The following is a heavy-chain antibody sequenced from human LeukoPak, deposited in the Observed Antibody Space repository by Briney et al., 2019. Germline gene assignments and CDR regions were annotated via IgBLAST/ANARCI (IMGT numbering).Heavy chain of an antibody. V-gene: IGHV3-43*01. Sequence: GGSLRLSCAASGFTFDDYTMHWVRQAPGKGLEWVSLISWDGGVTYYADSVKGRFTISRDNSKNSLYLQMKSLRTEDTALYYCAKDSEIGWGMATSSMDVWGKGTTVTVSS. CDR2: ISWDGGVT. D-gene: IGHD5-24*01. CDR1: GFTFDDYT. J-gene: IGHJ6*03. CDR3: AKDSEIGWGMATSSMDV.